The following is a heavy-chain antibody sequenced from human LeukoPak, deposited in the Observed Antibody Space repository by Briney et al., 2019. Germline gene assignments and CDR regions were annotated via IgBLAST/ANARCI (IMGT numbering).Heavy chain of an antibody. CDR3: ARVAYYGILTGPRAFDI. CDR1: GYTFTSYG. D-gene: IGHD3-9*01. CDR2: ISAYNGNT. Sequence: GASVKVSCKASGYTFTSYGISWVRQAPGQGLEWMGWISAYNGNTNYAQKLQGRVTMTTDTSTSTAYMELRSLRSDDAAVYYCARVAYYGILTGPRAFDIWGQGTMVTVSS. J-gene: IGHJ3*02. V-gene: IGHV1-18*04.